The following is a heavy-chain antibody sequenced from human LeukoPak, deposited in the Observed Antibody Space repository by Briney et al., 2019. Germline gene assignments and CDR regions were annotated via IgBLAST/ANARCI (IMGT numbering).Heavy chain of an antibody. V-gene: IGHV3-48*01. Sequence: PGGSLRLSCAASGFTFSSYSMNWVRQAPGKGLEWVSYISSSSSTIYYADPVKGRFTISRDNAKNSLYLQMNSLRAEDTAVYYCARDTAGYSYGPFDAFDIWGQGTMVTVSS. CDR3: ARDTAGYSYGPFDAFDI. D-gene: IGHD5-18*01. CDR2: ISSSSSTI. J-gene: IGHJ3*02. CDR1: GFTFSSYS.